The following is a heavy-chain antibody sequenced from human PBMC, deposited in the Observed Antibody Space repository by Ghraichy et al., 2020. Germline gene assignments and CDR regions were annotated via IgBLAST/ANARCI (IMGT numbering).Heavy chain of an antibody. CDR2: IYYSGTT. D-gene: IGHD1/OR15-1a*01. CDR3: ARWRNNMDV. CDR1: GDSVSRFY. V-gene: IGHV4-59*02. J-gene: IGHJ6*02. Sequence: SETLSLTCSVSGDSVSRFYWSWVRQAPGKGLEWIGYIYYSGTTRYNPSLQSRVTMSVDTSKNQFSLNLRSVTDADTAVYYCARWRNNMDVWGQGTTVIVSS.